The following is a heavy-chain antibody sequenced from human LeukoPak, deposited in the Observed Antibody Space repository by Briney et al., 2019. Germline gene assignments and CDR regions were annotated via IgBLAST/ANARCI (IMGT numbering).Heavy chain of an antibody. CDR1: GGSFSGYY. CDR3: AREMEGGNPIDY. J-gene: IGHJ4*02. V-gene: IGHV4-34*01. Sequence: PSETLSLTRAVYGGSFSGYYWSWIRQPPGKGLEWIGEINHSGSTNYNPYLKSRVTISVDTSKNQSSLKVSAVTAADTAVYYCAREMEGGNPIDYWGQGNLVTVSS. D-gene: IGHD4-23*01. CDR2: INHSGST.